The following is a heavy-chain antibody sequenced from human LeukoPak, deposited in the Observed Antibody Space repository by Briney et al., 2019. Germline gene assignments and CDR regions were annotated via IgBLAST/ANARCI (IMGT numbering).Heavy chain of an antibody. CDR1: GYTFTSYD. Sequence: ASVKVSCKASGYTFTSYDINWVRQAPGQGLEWMGWISAYNGNTNYAQMFQGRVIMTTDTSTNTAYMELRSLRADDTAMYYCARDPSYDSSGYPNWFDPWGQGTLVTVSS. V-gene: IGHV1-18*01. D-gene: IGHD3-22*01. J-gene: IGHJ5*02. CDR2: ISAYNGNT. CDR3: ARDPSYDSSGYPNWFDP.